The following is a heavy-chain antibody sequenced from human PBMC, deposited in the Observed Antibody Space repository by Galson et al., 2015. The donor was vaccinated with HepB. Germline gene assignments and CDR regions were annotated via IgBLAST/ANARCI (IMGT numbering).Heavy chain of an antibody. CDR1: GFTFSSYS. V-gene: IGHV3-21*01. D-gene: IGHD6-13*01. J-gene: IGHJ5*02. Sequence: SLRLSCAASGFTFSSYSMNWVRQAPGKGLEWVSSISSSSSYIYYADSVKGRFTISRDNAKNSLYLQMNSLRAEDTAVYYCARDGGTGSRWSSRSYARWFDPWGQGTLVTVSS. CDR3: ARDGGTGSRWSSRSYARWFDP. CDR2: ISSSSSYI.